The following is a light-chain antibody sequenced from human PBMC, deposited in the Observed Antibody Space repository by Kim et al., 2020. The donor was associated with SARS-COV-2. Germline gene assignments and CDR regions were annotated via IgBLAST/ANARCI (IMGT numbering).Light chain of an antibody. CDR3: QQYNDWPLFT. V-gene: IGKV3-15*01. CDR2: GTA. Sequence: SPGERAVLSCRASLSVSSNLSWYQQIPGHDPRLLIYGTATRATGIPARFSGSGSGTAFTLTITSLQSEDFAVYYCQQYNDWPLFTFGPGTKVDIK. J-gene: IGKJ3*01. CDR1: LSVSSN.